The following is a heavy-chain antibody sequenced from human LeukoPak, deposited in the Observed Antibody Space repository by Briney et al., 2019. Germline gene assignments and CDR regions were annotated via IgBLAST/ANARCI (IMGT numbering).Heavy chain of an antibody. J-gene: IGHJ4*02. CDR3: ARGSMVFFDY. D-gene: IGHD3-10*01. CDR1: GYTFPSYI. Sequence: ASVKVSCKASGYTFPSYIFNWVGKGTGQGLEWMGWMNPNSGNTGYAQKFQGRLTMTRNTSISTAYMELSSLRSEDTAVYYCARGSMVFFDYWGQGTLVTVSS. V-gene: IGHV1-8*01. CDR2: MNPNSGNT.